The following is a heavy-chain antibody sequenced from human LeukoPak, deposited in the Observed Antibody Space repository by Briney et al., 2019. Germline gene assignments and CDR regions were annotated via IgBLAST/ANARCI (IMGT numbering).Heavy chain of an antibody. CDR2: IYSGGST. J-gene: IGHJ4*02. D-gene: IGHD3-9*01. V-gene: IGHV3-66*01. CDR3: ARGTGYIGLYYFDY. Sequence: PGGSLRLSCAASGFTFSSYAMSWVRQAPGKGLEWVSVIYSGGSTYYADSVKGRFTISRDNSKNTLYLQMNSLRAEDTAVYYCARGTGYIGLYYFDYWGQGTLVTVSS. CDR1: GFTFSSYA.